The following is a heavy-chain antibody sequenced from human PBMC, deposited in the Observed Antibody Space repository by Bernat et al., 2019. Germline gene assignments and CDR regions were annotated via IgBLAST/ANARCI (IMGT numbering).Heavy chain of an antibody. J-gene: IGHJ4*02. CDR1: GFSVSSNY. V-gene: IGHV3-53*05. CDR2: IYSGGGT. CDR3: ARTPFRVAVVGTYHFDY. Sequence: EVQLVETGGGLIQPGGSLRLSCAASGFSVSSNYMSWVRQAPGKGLEWVSVIYSGGGTYYADSVKGRFTISRDNSKNTVSLQMNSLRAEDTAVHYCARTPFRVAVVGTYHFDYWGQGTLVTVSS. D-gene: IGHD6-19*01.